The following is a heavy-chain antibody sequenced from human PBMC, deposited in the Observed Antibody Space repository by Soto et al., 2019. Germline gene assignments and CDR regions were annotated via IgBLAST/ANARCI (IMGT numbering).Heavy chain of an antibody. CDR2: IIPIFGTA. D-gene: IGHD3-10*01. Sequence: SVKVSCKASGGTFSSYAISWVRQAPGQGLEWMGGIIPIFGTANYAQKFQGRVTITADESTSTAYMELSSLRSEDTAVYYCARDEGYYGSGSTSYFQHWGQGTLVTVSS. CDR1: GGTFSSYA. CDR3: ARDEGYYGSGSTSYFQH. J-gene: IGHJ1*01. V-gene: IGHV1-69*13.